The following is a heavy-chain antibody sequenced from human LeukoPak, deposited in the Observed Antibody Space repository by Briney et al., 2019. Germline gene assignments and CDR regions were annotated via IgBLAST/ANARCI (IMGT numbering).Heavy chain of an antibody. CDR3: ATSYYYDSSGYYETYYFDY. Sequence: ASVKVSCKVSGYTLTELSMHWVRQAPGKGLEWMGGFDPEDGETIYAQKFQGRVTMTEDTSTDTAYMELSSLRSEDTAVYYCATSYYYDSSGYYETYYFDYWGQGTLVTVSP. CDR1: GYTLTELS. J-gene: IGHJ4*02. CDR2: FDPEDGET. D-gene: IGHD3-22*01. V-gene: IGHV1-24*01.